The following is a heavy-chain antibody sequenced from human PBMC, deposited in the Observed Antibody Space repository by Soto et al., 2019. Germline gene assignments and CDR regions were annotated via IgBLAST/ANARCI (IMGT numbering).Heavy chain of an antibody. Sequence: VKVSCKDSGGTLSSYAIIWVRQAPGQGLEWMGGIIPIFGTANYAQKFQGRVTITADESTSTAYMELSSLRSEETAVYYCARDYYDRSGYYQFDYRGQGTLVTVSS. J-gene: IGHJ4*02. CDR2: IIPIFGTA. CDR1: GGTLSSYA. CDR3: ARDYYDRSGYYQFDY. D-gene: IGHD3-22*01. V-gene: IGHV1-69*13.